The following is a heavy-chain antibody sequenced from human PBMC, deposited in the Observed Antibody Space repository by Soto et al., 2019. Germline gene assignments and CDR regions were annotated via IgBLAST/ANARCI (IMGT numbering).Heavy chain of an antibody. Sequence: ASVKVSCKASGYTSTSYGISWVRQAPGQGLEWMGWISAYNGNTNYAQKLQGRVTMTTDTSTSTAYMELRSLRSDDTAVYYCARDRDYVVVRFLDDPYGMDVWGQGTTVTVSS. V-gene: IGHV1-18*04. D-gene: IGHD3-3*01. J-gene: IGHJ6*02. CDR2: ISAYNGNT. CDR3: ARDRDYVVVRFLDDPYGMDV. CDR1: GYTSTSYG.